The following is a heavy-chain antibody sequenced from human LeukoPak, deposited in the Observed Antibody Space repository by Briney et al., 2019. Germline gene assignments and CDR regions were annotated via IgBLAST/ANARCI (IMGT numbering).Heavy chain of an antibody. D-gene: IGHD6-19*01. V-gene: IGHV1-2*02. CDR2: INPNSGGT. J-gene: IGHJ4*02. CDR3: ARLVAEAIGMGLDY. Sequence: ASVKVSCTASGYTFTGYYIHWVRQAPGQGLEWMGWINPNSGGTNYAQKFQGRVTMTRDTSISTAYMELSRLRSDDTAVYYCARLVAEAIGMGLDYWGQGALVTVSS. CDR1: GYTFTGYY.